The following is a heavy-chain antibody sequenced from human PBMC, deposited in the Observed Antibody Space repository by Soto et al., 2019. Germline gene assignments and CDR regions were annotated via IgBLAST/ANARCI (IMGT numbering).Heavy chain of an antibody. V-gene: IGHV1-3*01. D-gene: IGHD2-8*02. CDR3: ARGGGVGFGDYTTGGMDV. CDR2: INAGNGNT. CDR1: GYTFTRYA. J-gene: IGHJ6*02. Sequence: ASVNVSCKASGYTFTRYAMHWVRQAPGQRLEWMGWINAGNGNTKYSQKFQGRVTIIRDTSASTAYMELSSLRSEDTAVYYCARGGGVGFGDYTTGGMDVWGQGTTVTVSS.